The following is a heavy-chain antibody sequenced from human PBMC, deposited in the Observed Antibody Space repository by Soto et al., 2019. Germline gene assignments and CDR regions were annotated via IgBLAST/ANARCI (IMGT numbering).Heavy chain of an antibody. V-gene: IGHV1-2*02. CDR3: ECVFRSSYYQYFYFLL. Sequence: ASLKLSCKASGYSFTVYHMHWVRQAPGQGLEWMGWINTDSGGTKYAQKFEGRVTMSRDTSINTAYMELSNLISDDTAVYYGECVFRSSYYQYFYFLLWRRGPLVSVSS. CDR1: GYSFTVYH. D-gene: IGHD3-3*01. CDR2: INTDSGGT. J-gene: IGHJ2*01.